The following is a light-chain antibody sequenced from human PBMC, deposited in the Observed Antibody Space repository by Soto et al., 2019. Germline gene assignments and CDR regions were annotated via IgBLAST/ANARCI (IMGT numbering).Light chain of an antibody. CDR3: SSYTSSSTLVV. CDR2: DVS. V-gene: IGLV2-14*01. CDR1: SSDVGGYNY. J-gene: IGLJ2*01. Sequence: QSALTQPASVSRSPGQSITISCTGTSSDVGGYNYVSWYQQHPGKAPKLMIYDVSNRPSGVSNRFSGSKSGNTAYLTISGLQAEDEADYYCSSYTSSSTLVVFGGRTKLTVL.